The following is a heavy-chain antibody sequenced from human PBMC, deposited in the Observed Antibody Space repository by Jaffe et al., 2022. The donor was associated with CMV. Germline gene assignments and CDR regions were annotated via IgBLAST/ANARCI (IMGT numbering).Heavy chain of an antibody. CDR3: ARVNGYLVGYYYYYMDV. CDR2: IYHSGST. J-gene: IGHJ6*03. Sequence: QVQLQESGPGLVKPSGTLSLTCAVSGGSISSSNWWSWVRQPPGKGLEWIGEIYHSGSTNYNPSLKSRVTISVDKSKNQFSLKLSSVTAADTAVYYCARVNGYLVGYYYYYMDVWGKGTTVTVSS. V-gene: IGHV4-4*02. CDR1: GGSISSSNW. D-gene: IGHD2-2*03.